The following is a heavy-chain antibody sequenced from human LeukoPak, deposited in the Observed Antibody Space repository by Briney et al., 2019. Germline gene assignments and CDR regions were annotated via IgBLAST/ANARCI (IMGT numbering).Heavy chain of an antibody. Sequence: GRSLRLSCAASGFTFSSYAMHWVRQAPGKGLEWVAVISYDGSNKYYADSVKGRFTISRDNSKNTLYLQMNSLRAEDTAVYYCARDGSSTPFDYWGQGTLVTVSS. CDR1: GFTFSSYA. D-gene: IGHD2-2*01. J-gene: IGHJ4*02. CDR3: ARDGSSTPFDY. V-gene: IGHV3-30-3*01. CDR2: ISYDGSNK.